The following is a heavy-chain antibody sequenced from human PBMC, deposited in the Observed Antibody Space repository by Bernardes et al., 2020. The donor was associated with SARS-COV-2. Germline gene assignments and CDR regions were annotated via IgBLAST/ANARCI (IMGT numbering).Heavy chain of an antibody. CDR1: VYTFTGYY. J-gene: IGHJ5*02. CDR3: ARALGGSYEWFDP. D-gene: IGHD1-26*01. V-gene: IGHV1-2*04. Sequence: ASVKVSCKASVYTFTGYYMHWVRQAPGQGLEWMGWINPNSGGTNYAQKFQGWVTMTRDTSISTAYMELSRLRSDDTAVYYWARALGGSYEWFDPWGQGTLVTVSS. CDR2: INPNSGGT.